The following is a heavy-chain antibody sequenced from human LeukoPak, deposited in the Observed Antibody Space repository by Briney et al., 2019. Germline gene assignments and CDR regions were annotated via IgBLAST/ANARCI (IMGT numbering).Heavy chain of an antibody. J-gene: IGHJ4*02. CDR1: GFTFDDYA. D-gene: IGHD4-17*01. CDR3: AKHADSLFSDS. CDR2: ISWNSGSI. Sequence: GGSLRLSCAASGFTFDDYAMHWVRQAPGKGLEWVSGISWNSGSIGYADSVKGRFTISRDNAKNSLYLQMNSLRADDTALYYCAKHADSLFSDSWGQGTLVTVSS. V-gene: IGHV3-9*01.